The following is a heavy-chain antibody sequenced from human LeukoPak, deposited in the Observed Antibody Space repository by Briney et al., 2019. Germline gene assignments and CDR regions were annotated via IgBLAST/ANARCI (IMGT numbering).Heavy chain of an antibody. V-gene: IGHV4-4*02. J-gene: IGHJ4*02. D-gene: IGHD6-19*01. CDR1: GGSISSSNW. Sequence: PSETLSLTCAVSGGSISSSNWWSWVRQPPGKGLEWIGEIYHSGSTNYNPSLKSRVTISVDKSKNQFSLKLSSVTAADTAVYYCARDSGSSGWLPSFDYWGQGTLVTVSS. CDR3: ARDSGSSGWLPSFDY. CDR2: IYHSGST.